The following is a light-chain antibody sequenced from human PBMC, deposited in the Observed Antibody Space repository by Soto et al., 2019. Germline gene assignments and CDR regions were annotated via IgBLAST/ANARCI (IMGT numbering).Light chain of an antibody. V-gene: IGLV2-14*01. Sequence: QSVLTQPASVSGSPGQSITISCTGTISDVGGYASVSWYQQHPGKAPRLMIYGVSYRPSGVSHRFSGSKSGNTASLTISGLQTEDEADYYCTSYTSSYTYVLGAGTKVTVL. CDR1: ISDVGGYAS. CDR3: TSYTSSYTYV. CDR2: GVS. J-gene: IGLJ1*01.